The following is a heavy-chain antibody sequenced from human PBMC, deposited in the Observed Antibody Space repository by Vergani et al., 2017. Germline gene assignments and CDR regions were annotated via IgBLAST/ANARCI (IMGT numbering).Heavy chain of an antibody. J-gene: IGHJ4*02. CDR1: GFTLSNYD. CDR3: AKHFRGWGIDY. D-gene: IGHD3-16*01. CDR2: IQFDGSNQ. V-gene: IGHV3-30*02. Sequence: QVQLVESGGGVVQRGGSLRLSCATSGFTLSNYDMQWIRQGPCKGLEFVAFIQFDGSNQYYADSVKGRFTLSRYFSKNTLYLQMNSLRTDDTATYYCAKHFRGWGIDYWGQGTQVIVSS.